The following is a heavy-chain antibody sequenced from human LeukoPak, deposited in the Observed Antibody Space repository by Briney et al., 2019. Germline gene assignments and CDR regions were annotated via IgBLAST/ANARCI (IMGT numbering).Heavy chain of an antibody. Sequence: GGSLRLSCAASGFTFSSYAMTWVRQAPGKGLEWVSTIRGSDDSTYYADSVKGRFTIFRDNSKNTLYLQMTGLRAEDTAIYYCATDTGPAAGITADYWGQGTLVTVSS. J-gene: IGHJ4*02. CDR2: IRGSDDST. CDR1: GFTFSSYA. CDR3: ATDTGPAAGITADY. D-gene: IGHD6-13*01. V-gene: IGHV3-23*01.